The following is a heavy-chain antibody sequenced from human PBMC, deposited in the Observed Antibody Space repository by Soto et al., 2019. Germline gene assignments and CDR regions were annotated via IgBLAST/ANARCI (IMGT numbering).Heavy chain of an antibody. Sequence: ASVKVSCEASGYTFTSYGISWVRQAPGQGLEWMGWISAYNGNTNYAQKLQGRVTMTTDTSTSTAYMELRSLRSDDTAVYYCAARRHYDLLTGYYGFDYWGQGSLVTVSS. CDR3: AARRHYDLLTGYYGFDY. V-gene: IGHV1-18*01. J-gene: IGHJ4*02. CDR2: ISAYNGNT. D-gene: IGHD3-9*01. CDR1: GYTFTSYG.